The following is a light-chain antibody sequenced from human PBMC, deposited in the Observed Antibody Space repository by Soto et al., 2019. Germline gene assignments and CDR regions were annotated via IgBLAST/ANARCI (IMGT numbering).Light chain of an antibody. Sequence: QSVLTQPASVSGSPGQSITISCTGTSSDVGGYNYVSWYQQHPGKAPKLMIYDVSNRPSGVSNRFSGSKSGNTASLTISGLQTEDEAEYCCSSYTSSSANVFGPETKVTV. CDR1: SSDVGGYNY. J-gene: IGLJ1*01. V-gene: IGLV2-14*01. CDR3: SSYTSSSANV. CDR2: DVS.